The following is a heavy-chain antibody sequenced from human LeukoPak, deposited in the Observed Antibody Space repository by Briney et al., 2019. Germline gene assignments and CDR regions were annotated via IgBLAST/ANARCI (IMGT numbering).Heavy chain of an antibody. V-gene: IGHV1-69*04. CDR2: IIPILGIA. CDR1: GGTFSSYA. D-gene: IGHD5-18*01. J-gene: IGHJ4*02. Sequence: ASVKVSCKASGGTFSSYAISWVRQAPGQGLEWMGRIIPILGIANYAQKFQGRVTITADKSTSTAYMELSSLRSEDTAVYYCARDRYSYGTAGYFAYGGQGTLVTVYS. CDR3: ARDRYSYGTAGYFAY.